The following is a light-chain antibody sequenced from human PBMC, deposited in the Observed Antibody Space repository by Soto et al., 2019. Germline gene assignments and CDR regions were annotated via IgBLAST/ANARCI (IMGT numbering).Light chain of an antibody. Sequence: DIQITHSPSTLSGSVGYRVTITCRASQTISSWLAWYQQKPGKAPKLLIYKASTLKSGVPSRFSGSGSGTEFTLTISSLQPDDFATYYCQHYNSYSEAFGQGTKVDI. CDR1: QTISSW. V-gene: IGKV1-5*03. J-gene: IGKJ1*01. CDR2: KAS. CDR3: QHYNSYSEA.